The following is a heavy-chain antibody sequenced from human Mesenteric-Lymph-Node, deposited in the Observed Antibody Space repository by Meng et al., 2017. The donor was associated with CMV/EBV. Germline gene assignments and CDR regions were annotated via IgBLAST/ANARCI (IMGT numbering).Heavy chain of an antibody. J-gene: IGHJ4*02. D-gene: IGHD3-22*01. CDR1: FSLNSNGVG. CDR2: IYWNEDK. CDR3: AHTGTYYDTSGYDDY. V-gene: IGHV2-5*01. Sequence: FSLNSNGVGVGWIRQPPGKALEWLALIYWNEDKRYRSSLKRRVTITRDTSKNQVVLTMTNMDPVDTATYYCAHTGTYYDTSGYDDYWGQGTLVTVSS.